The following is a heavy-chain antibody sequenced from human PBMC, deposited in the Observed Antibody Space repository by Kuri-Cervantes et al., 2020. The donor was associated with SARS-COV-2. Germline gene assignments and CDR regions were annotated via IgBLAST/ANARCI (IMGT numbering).Heavy chain of an antibody. CDR1: GFTFSDYY. J-gene: IGHJ3*02. D-gene: IGHD5-18*01. V-gene: IGHV3-53*01. Sequence: GGSLRLSCAASGFTFSDYYMSWVRQAPGKGLEWVSVIYSGGSTYYADAVKGRFTISRDNSKNTLYLQMNSLRAEDTAVYYCARGGRRGYSYGLNDAFDIWGQGTMVTVSS. CDR3: ARGGRRGYSYGLNDAFDI. CDR2: IYSGGST.